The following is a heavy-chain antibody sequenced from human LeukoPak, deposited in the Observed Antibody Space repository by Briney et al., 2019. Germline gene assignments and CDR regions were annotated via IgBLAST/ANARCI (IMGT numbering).Heavy chain of an antibody. V-gene: IGHV4-61*02. J-gene: IGHJ6*03. CDR1: GGSISRSSFY. CDR3: ARARIYCSSTSCYPPYYMDV. D-gene: IGHD2-2*01. Sequence: SETLSLTCTVSGGSISRSSFYWSWIRQPAGKGLEWIGRIYTSGNTNYNPSLQSRASISIDTSKNQFSLELSSVTAADTAVYYCARARIYCSSTSCYPPYYMDVWGKGTTVTVSS. CDR2: IYTSGNT.